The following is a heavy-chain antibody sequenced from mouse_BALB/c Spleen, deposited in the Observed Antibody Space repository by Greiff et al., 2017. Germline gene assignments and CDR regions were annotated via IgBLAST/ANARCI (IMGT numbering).Heavy chain of an antibody. Sequence: QVQLQQPGADLVKPGASVKLSCTASGYTFTSYWMHWVQLRPGQGFEWIGEINPSNGGTNYTEKFKRKATLTVDKSSSTAYMQLSSLTSEDSAVYYCTIERFAYWGQGTLVTVSA. CDR3: TIERFAY. J-gene: IGHJ3*01. CDR2: INPSNGGT. CDR1: GYTFTSYW. V-gene: IGHV1S16*01.